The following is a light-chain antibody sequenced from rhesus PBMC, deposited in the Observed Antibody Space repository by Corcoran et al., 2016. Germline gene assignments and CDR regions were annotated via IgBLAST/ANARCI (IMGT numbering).Light chain of an antibody. CDR3: RQDYSWPLT. Sequence: EIVMTQSPGTLSLSPGERATLSCRSSQSVSNSLAWYQQKPGQAPELHIYGASSGATRIPDRVSGSGSGTEFTLTISSLEPEDVGVYYCRQDYSWPLTFGGETKVELK. J-gene: IGKJ4*01. V-gene: IGKV3-24*03. CDR1: QSVSNS. CDR2: GAS.